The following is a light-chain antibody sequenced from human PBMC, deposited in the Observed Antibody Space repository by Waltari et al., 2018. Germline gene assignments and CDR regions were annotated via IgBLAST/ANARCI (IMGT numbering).Light chain of an antibody. CDR3: SSYAGRDNLL. CDR2: GPD. Sequence: SSDLTQDPSLSVALGQTVRITCQGDSLRRYYASWYQQRPGQAPILVLYGPDNRPSGTPDRFSGSKSGNTASLTVSGLQTEDEAVYYCSSYAGRDNLLFGGGTKLTVL. V-gene: IGLV3-19*01. CDR1: SLRRYY. J-gene: IGLJ2*01.